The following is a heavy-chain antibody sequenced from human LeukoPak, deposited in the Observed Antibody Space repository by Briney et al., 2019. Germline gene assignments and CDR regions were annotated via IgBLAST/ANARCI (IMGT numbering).Heavy chain of an antibody. V-gene: IGHV1-46*01. CDR2: INPSGGST. D-gene: IGHD3-22*01. CDR3: ARSPPRVVVITPFDY. Sequence: ASVKVSCKASGYTFTSYYMHWVRQAPGQGLEWMGIINPSGGSTSYAQKFQGRGTMTRDMSTSTVYMELSSLRSEDTAVYYCARSPPRVVVITPFDYWGQGTLVTVSS. CDR1: GYTFTSYY. J-gene: IGHJ4*02.